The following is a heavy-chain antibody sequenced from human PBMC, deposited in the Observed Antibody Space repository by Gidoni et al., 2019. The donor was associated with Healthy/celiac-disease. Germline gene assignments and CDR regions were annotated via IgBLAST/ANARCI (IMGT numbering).Heavy chain of an antibody. CDR3: ARDDTSGPFDI. Sequence: QVQLVQSGAEVKKPGASVKVSCKASENTFTSYYMHWVRQAPGQGLEWMGIINPSGGSTSYAQKFQGRVTMTRDTSTSTVYMELSSLRSDDTAVYYCARDDTSGPFDIWGQGTMVTVSS. D-gene: IGHD3-22*01. V-gene: IGHV1-46*01. CDR1: ENTFTSYY. CDR2: INPSGGST. J-gene: IGHJ3*02.